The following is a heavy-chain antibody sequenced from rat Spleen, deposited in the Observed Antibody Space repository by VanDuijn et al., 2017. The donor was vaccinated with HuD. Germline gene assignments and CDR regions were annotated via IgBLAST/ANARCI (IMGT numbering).Heavy chain of an antibody. Sequence: EVQLVESGGALVQPGRSLKLSCLASGFTFNDYWMTWIRQAPGKGLEWVATITYDGSSTYYRDSVKGRFTISRDNAKSTLYLQMDSLRSEDTATYYCGRHDDYWGQGVMVTVSS. CDR3: GRHDDY. D-gene: IGHD1-7*01. V-gene: IGHV5-31*01. CDR1: GFTFNDYW. CDR2: ITYDGSST. J-gene: IGHJ2*01.